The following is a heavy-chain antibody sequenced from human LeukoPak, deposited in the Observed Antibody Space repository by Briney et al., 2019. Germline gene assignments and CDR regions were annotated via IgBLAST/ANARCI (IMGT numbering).Heavy chain of an antibody. J-gene: IGHJ4*02. CDR2: IKTDGSLT. CDR1: GFTFSSYW. D-gene: IGHD7-27*01. CDR3: ARDLNWETY. Sequence: GGALRLSCVASGFTFSSYWMTWVRQAPGKGLEWVANIKTDGSLTYYVDSVKGRFTISRDNAKNSVYLQMNSLRAEDTAVYYCARDLNWETYWGQGNLVSVSS. V-gene: IGHV3-7*01.